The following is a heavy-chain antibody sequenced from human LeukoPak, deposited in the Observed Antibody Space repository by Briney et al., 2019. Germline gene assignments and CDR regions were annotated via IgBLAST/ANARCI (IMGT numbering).Heavy chain of an antibody. Sequence: GGSLRLFCAASGFTFSSYAMSWVRQAPGKGLEWVSAISGSGGSTYYADSVKGRFTISRDSSKNTLYLQMNSLRVEDTAVYSCAKTGTGYFLNWFDPWGQGTLVTVSS. J-gene: IGHJ5*02. CDR2: ISGSGGST. V-gene: IGHV3-23*01. D-gene: IGHD3/OR15-3a*01. CDR3: AKTGTGYFLNWFDP. CDR1: GFTFSSYA.